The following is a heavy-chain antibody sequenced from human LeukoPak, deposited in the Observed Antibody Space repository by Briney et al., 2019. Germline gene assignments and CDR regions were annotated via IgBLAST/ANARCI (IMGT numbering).Heavy chain of an antibody. D-gene: IGHD6-13*01. CDR3: ASAEIAAAPSDY. V-gene: IGHV3-66*01. CDR1: GFTVSSNY. J-gene: IGHJ4*02. CDR2: IYSGGST. Sequence: PGGSLRLSCAASGFTVSSNYMSWVRQAPGKGLEWVSVIYSGGSTYYADSVKGRFTISRDNSKNTLYLQMNSLRAEDTAVYYCASAEIAAAPSDYWGQGTLVTVSS.